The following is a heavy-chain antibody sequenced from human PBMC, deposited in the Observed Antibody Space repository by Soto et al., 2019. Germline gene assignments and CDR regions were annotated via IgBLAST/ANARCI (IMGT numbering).Heavy chain of an antibody. D-gene: IGHD4-17*01. CDR2: ISSSSSTI. V-gene: IGHV3-48*01. Sequence: GGSLRLSCAASGFTFSSYSMNWVRQAPGKGLEWVSYISSSSSTIYYADSVKGRFTISRDNAKNSLYLQMNSLRAEDTAVYYCARAQGGYGDKRQHAFDIWGQGTMVTVSS. J-gene: IGHJ3*02. CDR3: ARAQGGYGDKRQHAFDI. CDR1: GFTFSSYS.